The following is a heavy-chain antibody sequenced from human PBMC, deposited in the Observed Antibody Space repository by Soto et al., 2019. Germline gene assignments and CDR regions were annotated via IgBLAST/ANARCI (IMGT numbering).Heavy chain of an antibody. V-gene: IGHV4-31*03. J-gene: IGHJ6*03. D-gene: IGHD1-7*01. Sequence: SETLSLTCTVSGGSISSGGYYWSWIRQHPGKGLEWIGYIYYSGSTYYNPSLKSRVTISVDTSKNQFSLKLSSVTAADTAVYYCARITGSTGYYYYYMDVWGKGTTVTVSS. CDR3: ARITGSTGYYYYYMDV. CDR2: IYYSGST. CDR1: GGSISSGGYY.